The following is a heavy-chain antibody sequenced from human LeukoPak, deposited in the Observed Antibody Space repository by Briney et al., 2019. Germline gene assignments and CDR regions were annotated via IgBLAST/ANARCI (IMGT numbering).Heavy chain of an antibody. CDR2: INHSGST. CDR1: GDSFNGYY. V-gene: IGHV4-34*01. Sequence: PSETLSLTCVVSGDSFNGYYWSWVRQPPGKGLEWIGEINHSGSTNYNPSLSSRATLSVDTSKNQFSLRLSSVTAADTAVYYCARDRLPRFWGQGTLVTVSS. J-gene: IGHJ4*02. D-gene: IGHD5/OR15-5a*01. CDR3: ARDRLPRF.